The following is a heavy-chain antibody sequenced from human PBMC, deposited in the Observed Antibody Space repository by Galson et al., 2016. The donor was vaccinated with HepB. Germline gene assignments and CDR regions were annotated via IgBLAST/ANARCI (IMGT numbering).Heavy chain of an antibody. Sequence: SVKVSCKASGYTFTSYYMYWVRQAPGQGLEWMGIINPSGDSTSYAQKFQGRVTVTRDTSTSTVYMELSSLRFEDTAVYYCARGVTGGYYYYMDVWGKGTTVTVSS. CDR1: GYTFTSYY. V-gene: IGHV1-46*01. CDR3: ARGVTGGYYYYMDV. CDR2: INPSGDST. D-gene: IGHD2-21*02. J-gene: IGHJ6*03.